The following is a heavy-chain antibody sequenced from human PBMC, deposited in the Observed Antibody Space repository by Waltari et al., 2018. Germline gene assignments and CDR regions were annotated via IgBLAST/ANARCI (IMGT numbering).Heavy chain of an antibody. Sequence: EVRLLDSGGGLVQPGGSLRLSCAASGFTFSSYAMSWVRQAPGKGLEWVSVIYINGITYYRDSVKGRFTISRDNSKNTVYLQMNTLRAEDTALYYCAKDRGSIWYGGFDYWGQGTLVSVSS. CDR2: IYINGIT. D-gene: IGHD6-13*01. V-gene: IGHV3-23*03. CDR3: AKDRGSIWYGGFDY. J-gene: IGHJ4*02. CDR1: GFTFSSYA.